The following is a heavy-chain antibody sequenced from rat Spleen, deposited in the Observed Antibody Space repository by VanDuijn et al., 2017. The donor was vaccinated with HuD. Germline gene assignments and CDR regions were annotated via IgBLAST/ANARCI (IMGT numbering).Heavy chain of an antibody. Sequence: EVQLVESDGGLVQPGRSLKLSCAASGFTFSDYYMAWVRQAPTKGLEWVATISYDGSSTYYRDSVKGRFTISRDNSESTLYLKMDSLRSEDTATYYCVRPENFGGPFAYWGQGILVTVSS. CDR1: GFTFSDYY. CDR3: VRPENFGGPFAY. D-gene: IGHD1-11*01. J-gene: IGHJ3*01. CDR2: ISYDGSST. V-gene: IGHV5-29*01.